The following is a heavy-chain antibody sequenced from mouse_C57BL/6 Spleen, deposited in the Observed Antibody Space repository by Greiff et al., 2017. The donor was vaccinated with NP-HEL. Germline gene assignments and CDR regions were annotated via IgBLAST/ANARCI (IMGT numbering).Heavy chain of an antibody. CDR1: GYTFTSYW. D-gene: IGHD4-1*01. Sequence: QVQLQQPGAELVKPGASVKMSCKASGYTFTSYWITWVKQRPGQGLEWIGDIYPGSGSTNYNEKFKSKATLTVDTSSSTAYMQLSSLTSEDSAVYYGARSLGRDGYFEVWGTGTTVTVAS. J-gene: IGHJ1*03. CDR3: ARSLGRDGYFEV. V-gene: IGHV1-55*01. CDR2: IYPGSGST.